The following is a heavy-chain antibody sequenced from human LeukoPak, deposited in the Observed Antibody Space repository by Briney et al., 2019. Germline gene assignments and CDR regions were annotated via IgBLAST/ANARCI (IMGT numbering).Heavy chain of an antibody. CDR2: IYPGDAET. V-gene: IGHV5-51*01. Sequence: GESLKISCKGSGYSFSSYWIAWVRQMPGKGLEWMGIIYPGDAETRYNPSFQGQVTISADKSTDTAYLQWSSLEASDSAMYYCAKTNRVKGYYGSGTYHFDSWGQGTLVTVSS. CDR3: AKTNRVKGYYGSGTYHFDS. CDR1: GYSFSSYW. J-gene: IGHJ4*02. D-gene: IGHD3-10*01.